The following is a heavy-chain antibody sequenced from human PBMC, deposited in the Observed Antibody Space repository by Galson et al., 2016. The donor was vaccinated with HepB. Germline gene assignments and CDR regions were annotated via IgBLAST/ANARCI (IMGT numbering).Heavy chain of an antibody. J-gene: IGHJ4*02. CDR3: ARDVGYDSSGFHHYFDY. V-gene: IGHV4-39*07. D-gene: IGHD3-22*01. Sequence: LSLTCTVSGGSISRSSYYWGWIRQPPGEGLEWIGSIYYSGSTYYNPSLKRRVTILVDTSKNQFSLKLSSVTAADTAVYYCARDVGYDSSGFHHYFDYWGQGTLVTVSS. CDR1: GGSISRSSYY. CDR2: IYYSGST.